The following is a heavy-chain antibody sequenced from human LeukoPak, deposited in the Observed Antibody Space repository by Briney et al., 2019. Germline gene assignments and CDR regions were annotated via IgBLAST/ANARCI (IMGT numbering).Heavy chain of an antibody. V-gene: IGHV3-66*01. D-gene: IGHD1-20*01. Sequence: GGSLRLSCAASGFTVSSNYMSWVRQAPGKGLEWVSVIYSGGSAYYADSVKGRFTISRDDSKNTLYLQMNSLKTEDTAVYYCTTETLTGYYYYMDVWGRGTTVTVSS. CDR3: TTETLTGYYYYMDV. J-gene: IGHJ6*03. CDR2: IYSGGSA. CDR1: GFTVSSNY.